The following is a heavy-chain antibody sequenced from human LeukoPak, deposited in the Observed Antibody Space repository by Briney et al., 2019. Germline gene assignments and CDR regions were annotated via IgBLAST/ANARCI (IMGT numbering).Heavy chain of an antibody. J-gene: IGHJ4*02. Sequence: GASVKVSCKASGGTFNSYAISWVRQAPGQGLEWMGGIIPMSDTANYPQKFRGRLTITADIPTSTVYMELSSLRSEDTAVYYCARVLWFGEFWYYFDYWGQGTLVTVSS. D-gene: IGHD3-10*01. CDR3: ARVLWFGEFWYYFDY. CDR2: IIPMSDTA. CDR1: GGTFNSYA. V-gene: IGHV1-69*06.